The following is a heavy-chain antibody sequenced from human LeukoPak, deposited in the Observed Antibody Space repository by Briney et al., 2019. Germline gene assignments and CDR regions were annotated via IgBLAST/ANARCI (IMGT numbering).Heavy chain of an antibody. V-gene: IGHV3-21*01. CDR1: GFTFSSYS. CDR2: ISSSSSYI. J-gene: IGHJ4*02. D-gene: IGHD6-19*01. Sequence: GGSLRLSCAASGFTFSSYSMNWVRQAPGKGLEWVSSISSSSSYIYYADSAKGRFTISRDNAKNSLYLQMNSLRAEDTAVYYCARGIAVAPRVFDYWGQGTLVTVSS. CDR3: ARGIAVAPRVFDY.